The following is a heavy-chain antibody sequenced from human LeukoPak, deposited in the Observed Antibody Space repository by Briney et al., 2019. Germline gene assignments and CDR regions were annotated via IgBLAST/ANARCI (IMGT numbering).Heavy chain of an antibody. D-gene: IGHD6-13*01. CDR3: ASGKSRGYSSSWGYAFDI. Sequence: ASVKVSCKASGYTFTSYYMHWVRQAPGQGLEWMGIINPSGGSTSYAQKFQGRVTMTRDTSTSTVYMGLSSLRSEDTAVYYCASGKSRGYSSSWGYAFDIWGQGTMVTVSS. J-gene: IGHJ3*02. V-gene: IGHV1-46*01. CDR2: INPSGGST. CDR1: GYTFTSYY.